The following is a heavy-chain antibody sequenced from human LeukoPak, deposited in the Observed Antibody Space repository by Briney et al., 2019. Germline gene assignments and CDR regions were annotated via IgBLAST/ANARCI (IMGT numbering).Heavy chain of an antibody. CDR2: IRYDGSNK. CDR1: GFTFSSYG. J-gene: IGHJ4*02. D-gene: IGHD3-16*02. V-gene: IGHV3-30*02. CDR3: ARAQSDRTAFDY. Sequence: GGSLRLSCAASGFTFSSYGMHWVRQAPGKGLEWVAFIRYDGSNKYYADSVKGRFTISRENAKNSLYLQMSSLRAGDTAVYYCARAQSDRTAFDYWGQGTLVTVSS.